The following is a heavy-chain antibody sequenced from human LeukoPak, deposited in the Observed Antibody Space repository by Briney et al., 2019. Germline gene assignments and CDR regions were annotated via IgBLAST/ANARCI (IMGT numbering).Heavy chain of an antibody. CDR3: ARVDDISGDY. CDR1: GGSISSYY. D-gene: IGHD3-22*01. CDR2: IYYSGRT. V-gene: IGHV4-59*01. Sequence: PSETLRLTCTVSGGSISSYYWSWIRQPPGKGLEWIGYIYYSGRTNYNPSLKSRVTISVDTSKNQFSLKLSSVTAADTAVYYCARVDDISGDYWGQGTLVTVSS. J-gene: IGHJ4*02.